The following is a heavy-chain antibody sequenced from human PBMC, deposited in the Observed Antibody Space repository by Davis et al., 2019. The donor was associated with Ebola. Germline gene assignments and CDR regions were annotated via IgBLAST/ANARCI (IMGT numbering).Heavy chain of an antibody. CDR2: IYYSGST. D-gene: IGHD6-13*01. Sequence: MPSETLSLTCTVSGGSISSSSYYWGWIRQPPGTGLEWIGSIYYSGSTYYNPSLKSRVTISVDTSKNQFSLKLSSVTAADTAVYYCARGGDSSSWYYYYGMDVWGQGTTVTVSS. CDR1: GGSISSSSYY. CDR3: ARGGDSSSWYYYYGMDV. J-gene: IGHJ6*02. V-gene: IGHV4-39*01.